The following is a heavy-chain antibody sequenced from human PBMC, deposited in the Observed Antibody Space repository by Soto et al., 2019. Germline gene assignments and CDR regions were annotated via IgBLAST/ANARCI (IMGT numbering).Heavy chain of an antibody. J-gene: IGHJ5*02. CDR1: GFSLSNARMG. D-gene: IGHD6-13*01. CDR2: IFSNDEK. V-gene: IGHV2-26*01. Sequence: QVTLKESGPVLVKPTETLTLTCTVSGFSLSNARMGVSWIRQPPGKALEWLAHIFSNDEKSYSTSLKSRLTISXXTXKXXVVLTMTNMDPVDTATYYCARILTQQLVLKNWFDPWGQGTLVTVSS. CDR3: ARILTQQLVLKNWFDP.